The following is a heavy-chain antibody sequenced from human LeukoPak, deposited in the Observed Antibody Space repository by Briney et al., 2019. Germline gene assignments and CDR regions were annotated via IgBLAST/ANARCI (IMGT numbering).Heavy chain of an antibody. J-gene: IGHJ4*02. CDR1: GFTFDDYA. CDR3: VKDVSIAPTSVFDS. CDR2: VNWNSDII. V-gene: IGHV3-9*01. Sequence: GRSLRLSCAASGFTFDDYAMHWVRQAPGKGLEWVSSVNWNSDIIDYADSVKGRFTISRDNAENSLFLQMNGLRAEDTALYYCVKDVSIAPTSVFDSWGQGTLVTVSS. D-gene: IGHD5-12*01.